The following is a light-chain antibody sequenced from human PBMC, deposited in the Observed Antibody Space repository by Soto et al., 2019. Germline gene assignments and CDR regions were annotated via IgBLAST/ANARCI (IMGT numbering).Light chain of an antibody. V-gene: IGLV2-14*01. Sequence: QSALTQPASVSGSPGQSITISCTGTSSDVGGYNYVSWYQQYPGKAPKLMIYDVSNRPSGVSNGFSGSKSGNTASLTISGLQSEDEAYYYCSSYTSSSAVVFGGGTTLTVL. CDR1: SSDVGGYNY. CDR3: SSYTSSSAVV. CDR2: DVS. J-gene: IGLJ3*02.